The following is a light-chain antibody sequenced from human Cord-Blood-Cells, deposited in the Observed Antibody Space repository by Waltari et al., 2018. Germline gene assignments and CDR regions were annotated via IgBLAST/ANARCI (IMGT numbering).Light chain of an antibody. V-gene: IGLV1-47*01. J-gene: IGLJ3*02. Sequence: QSVLTQPPSASGTPGQRVTISCSGSSPNLGSNYVYWYQQLPGPAPKLLIYRNNQRPSGVPDRFSGSKSGTSASLAISGLRSEDEADYYCAAWDDSLSGLWVFGGGTKLTVL. CDR1: SPNLGSNY. CDR2: RNN. CDR3: AAWDDSLSGLWV.